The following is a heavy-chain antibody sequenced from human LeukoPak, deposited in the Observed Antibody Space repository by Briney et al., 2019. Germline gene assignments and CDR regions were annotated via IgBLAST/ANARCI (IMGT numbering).Heavy chain of an antibody. CDR3: ARDGSGNAFDI. D-gene: IGHD3-10*01. J-gene: IGHJ3*02. CDR1: GGSISSSSYY. V-gene: IGHV4-39*07. CDR2: IYYSGST. Sequence: SETLSLTCTVSGGSISSSSYYWGWIRQPPGKGLEWIGSIYYSGSTYYNPSLKSRVTISVDTSKNQFSLKLGSVTAADTAVYYCARDGSGNAFDIWGQGTMVTVSS.